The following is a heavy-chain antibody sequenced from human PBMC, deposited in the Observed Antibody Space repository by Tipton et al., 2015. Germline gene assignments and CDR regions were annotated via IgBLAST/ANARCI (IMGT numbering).Heavy chain of an antibody. J-gene: IGHJ4*02. CDR1: GGSVTSGSYY. CDR2: ISYTDGA. CDR3: VRARGRHGGLFDS. D-gene: IGHD4-23*01. Sequence: TLSLTCTVSGGSVTSGSYYWSWIRQPPGKGLEWIGYISYTDGAHYNPALKSRVTISVDTSKTQFSLKVSSVTAADTAMYYCVRARGRHGGLFDSWGQGTLVIVSS. V-gene: IGHV4-61*01.